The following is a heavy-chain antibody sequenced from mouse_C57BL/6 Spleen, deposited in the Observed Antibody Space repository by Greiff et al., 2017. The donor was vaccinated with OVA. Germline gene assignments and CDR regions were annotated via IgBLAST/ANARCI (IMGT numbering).Heavy chain of an antibody. D-gene: IGHD2-12*01. Sequence: EVQLQQSGGGLVQPGGSMKLSCVASGFTFSNYWMNWVRQSPEKGLEWVAQIRLKSDNYATHYAVSVKGRFTISRDDYKSSIYLQMNNLRAEDTGIYYCTICCYGGFDYWGQGTTLTVSS. J-gene: IGHJ2*01. CDR2: IRLKSDNYAT. CDR1: GFTFSNYW. CDR3: TICCYGGFDY. V-gene: IGHV6-3*01.